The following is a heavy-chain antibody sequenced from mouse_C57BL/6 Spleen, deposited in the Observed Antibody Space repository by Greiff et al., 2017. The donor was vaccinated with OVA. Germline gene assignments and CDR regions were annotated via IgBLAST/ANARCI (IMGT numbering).Heavy chain of an antibody. CDR1: GYSITSGYY. CDR2: ISYDGSN. CDR3: ARDGAVHGYFDV. Sequence: EVQLVESGPGLVKPSQSLSLSCSVTGYSITSGYYWNWIRQFPGNQLEWMGYISYDGSNNYNPSLKNRISITRDTSKNQLFLKLNAVTTEDTATYYGARDGAVHGYFDVWGTGTTVTVSS. D-gene: IGHD3-3*01. J-gene: IGHJ1*03. V-gene: IGHV3-6*01.